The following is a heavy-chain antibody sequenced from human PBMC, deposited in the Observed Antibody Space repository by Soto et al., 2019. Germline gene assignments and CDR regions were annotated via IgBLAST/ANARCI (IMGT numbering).Heavy chain of an antibody. J-gene: IGHJ4*02. CDR1: GGSISSYY. CDR2: IYYSGST. V-gene: IGHV4-59*01. Sequence: SETLSLTCTVSGGSISSYYWSWIRQPPGKGLEWIGYIYYSGSTNYNPSLKSRVTISVDTSKNQFSLKLSSVTAADTAVYYCAREGWTYEIFDYWGQGTLVTVSS. CDR3: AREGWTYEIFDY. D-gene: IGHD1-7*01.